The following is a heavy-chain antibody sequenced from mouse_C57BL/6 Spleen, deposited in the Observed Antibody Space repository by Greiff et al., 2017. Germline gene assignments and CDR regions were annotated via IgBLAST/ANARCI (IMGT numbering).Heavy chain of an antibody. CDR3: AKKGYDYDNAMDY. J-gene: IGHJ4*01. CDR1: GFSLTSYG. CDR2: IWRGGST. D-gene: IGHD2-4*01. Sequence: VQVVESGPGLVQPSQSLSITCTVSGFSLTSYGVHWVRQSPGKGLEWLGVIWRGGSTDYNAAFMSRLSITKDNSKSQVFFKMNSLQADDTAIYYCAKKGYDYDNAMDYWGQGTSVTVSS. V-gene: IGHV2-5*01.